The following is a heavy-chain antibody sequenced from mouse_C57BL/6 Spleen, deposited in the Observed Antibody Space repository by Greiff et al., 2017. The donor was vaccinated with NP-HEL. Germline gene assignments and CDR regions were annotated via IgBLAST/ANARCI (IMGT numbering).Heavy chain of an antibody. CDR3: ARESYGSSDFGY. CDR2: IDPSDSET. J-gene: IGHJ2*01. CDR1: GYTFTSYW. V-gene: IGHV1-52*01. Sequence: QVQLQQPGAELVRPGSSVKLSCKASGYTFTSYWMHWVKQRPIQGLEWIGNIDPSDSETHYNQKFKDKATLTVDKSSSTAYMQLSSLTSEDSAVYMYARESYGSSDFGYWGQGTTLTVSS. D-gene: IGHD1-1*01.